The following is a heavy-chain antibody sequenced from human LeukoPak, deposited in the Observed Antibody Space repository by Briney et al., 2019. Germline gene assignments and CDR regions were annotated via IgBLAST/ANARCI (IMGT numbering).Heavy chain of an antibody. CDR2: IYYSGST. CDR3: AGGAHWGFFDY. J-gene: IGHJ4*02. V-gene: IGHV4-59*01. CDR1: DDSISSYY. D-gene: IGHD3-16*01. Sequence: SETLSLTCTVSDDSISSYYWSWIRQPPGKGLEWIGYIYYSGSTNYNPSLKSRVTISVDTSKNQFSLKLSSVTAPDTAVYYWAGGAHWGFFDYWGQGTLVTVSP.